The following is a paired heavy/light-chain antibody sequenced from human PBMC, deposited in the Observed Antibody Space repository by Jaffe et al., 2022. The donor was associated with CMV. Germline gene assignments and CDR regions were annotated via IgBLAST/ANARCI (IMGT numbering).Heavy chain of an antibody. J-gene: IGHJ6*03. Sequence: QVQLQESGPGLVKPSETLSLTCTVSGGSISGYSWNWIRQPPGKGLEWIGYIYYSGSTNYNPSLKSRVTISVDTSKNQFSLKLSSVTAADTAVYYCARQSLILYYMDVWGKGTTVTVSS. V-gene: IGHV4-59*08. CDR3: ARQSLILYYMDV. CDR2: IYYSGST. CDR1: GGSISGYS. D-gene: IGHD2-8*01.
Light chain of an antibody. Sequence: EIVLTQSPGTLSLSPGERATLSCRASQRSSSSYLAWYQQKPGQAPSLLIYGASSRATGIPDRFSGSGSVTDFTLTITRLEPEDFAVYYCQQYGTSPTFGQGTKVEIK. J-gene: IGKJ1*01. CDR3: QQYGTSPT. V-gene: IGKV3-20*01. CDR1: QRSSSSY. CDR2: GAS.